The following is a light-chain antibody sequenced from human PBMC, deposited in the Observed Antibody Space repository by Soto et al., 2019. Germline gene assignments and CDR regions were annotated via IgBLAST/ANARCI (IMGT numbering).Light chain of an antibody. CDR3: QQSDSTPQLT. CDR2: NAY. CDR1: QNINSW. J-gene: IGKJ4*01. V-gene: IGKV1-5*03. Sequence: DIPMTQSPSTLPAYVGDRVTITCRASQNINSWLAWYQQTPGKSPNLLIYNAYSLKIGVPSRYSGSGSGTDFTLPISSLQPVDFATYYCQQSDSTPQLTFGGGTKVEVK.